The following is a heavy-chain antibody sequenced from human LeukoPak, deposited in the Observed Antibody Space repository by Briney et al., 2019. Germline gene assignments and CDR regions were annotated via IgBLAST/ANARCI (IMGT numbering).Heavy chain of an antibody. CDR3: ARKGRGPPYWYYYMDV. V-gene: IGHV5-51*01. J-gene: IGHJ6*03. CDR1: GYSFTSYW. CDR2: IYPGDSDT. Sequence: GESLKISCKGSGYSFTSYWIGWVRQMPGKGLEWMGIIYPGDSDTRYSPSFQGQVTISADKSISTAYLQWSNLKASDTAMYYCARKGRGPPYWYYYMDVWGKGTTVTVSS. D-gene: IGHD3-10*01.